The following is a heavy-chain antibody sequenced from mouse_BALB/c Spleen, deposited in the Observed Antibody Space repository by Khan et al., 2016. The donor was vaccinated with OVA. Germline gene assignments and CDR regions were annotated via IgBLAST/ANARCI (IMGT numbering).Heavy chain of an antibody. V-gene: IGHV1-77*01. D-gene: IGHD2-14*01. CDR2: IFPGSDTP. J-gene: IGHJ3*01. Sequence: QVQLQQSGPEMVKPGASLKVSCKASGYTFTDYVIGWMKQRPRQGLEWIGDIFPGSDTPYYNEKFKDKDTLTEDKSSNTAYMQLSSLTSEDFAVYFCARGGYSVFAYWGQGTLVTVSA. CDR3: ARGGYSVFAY. CDR1: GYTFTDYV.